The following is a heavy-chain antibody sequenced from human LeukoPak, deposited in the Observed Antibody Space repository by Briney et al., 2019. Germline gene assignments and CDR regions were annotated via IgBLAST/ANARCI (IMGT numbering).Heavy chain of an antibody. D-gene: IGHD3-3*01. CDR2: INGNGGST. Sequence: GGSLRLSYAASGFTFDNYGMSWARQVPGKGLEWVSSINGNGGSTAYADSVKGRFTISRDNVKNSLYLQMNSLRAEDTAFYYCVRHDFWSGFKGGDYWGQGTLVTVSS. CDR3: VRHDFWSGFKGGDY. CDR1: GFTFDNYG. J-gene: IGHJ4*02. V-gene: IGHV3-20*03.